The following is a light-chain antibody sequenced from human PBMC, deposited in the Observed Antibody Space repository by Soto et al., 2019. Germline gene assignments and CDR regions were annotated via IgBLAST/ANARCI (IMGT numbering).Light chain of an antibody. J-gene: IGKJ1*01. CDR2: AAS. V-gene: IGKV1-39*01. CDR3: QQGYSNPWT. CDR1: QTVNTY. Sequence: DLKMTQSPSTLSASVGDRVTITCRASQTVNTYLHWYQQKPGKAPKLLIYAASNLQSGVPSRFSGSGSETNFTLSLNSLQPEDFATYYCQQGYSNPWTFGQGTKVEIK.